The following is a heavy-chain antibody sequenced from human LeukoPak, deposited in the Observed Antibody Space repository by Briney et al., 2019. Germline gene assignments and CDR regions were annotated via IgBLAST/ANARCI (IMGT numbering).Heavy chain of an antibody. V-gene: IGHV1-18*01. CDR2: ISPYSGNT. Sequence: ASVKVSCKASGYTFISYGINWVRQAPGQGLEWMGWISPYSGNTNFAEKLQDRLTMTTDTSTSTVYMDLRSLRSDDTAVYYCARDSLPRRYFYYYMDVWGKGTTVTISS. CDR3: ARDSLPRRYFYYYMDV. J-gene: IGHJ6*03. D-gene: IGHD1-14*01. CDR1: GYTFISYG.